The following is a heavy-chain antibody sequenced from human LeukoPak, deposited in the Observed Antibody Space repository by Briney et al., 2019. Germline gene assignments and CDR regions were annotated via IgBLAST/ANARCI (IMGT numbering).Heavy chain of an antibody. CDR1: GFTFSSYG. Sequence: PGGSLRLSCAASGFTFSSYGMSWVRQAPGKGLEWVSAISGSGGSTYYADSVKGRFTISRDNSRNTVFPHLDSLRAEDTALYYCARFGDYGEYWGQGTLVTVSS. D-gene: IGHD4-17*01. J-gene: IGHJ4*02. CDR3: ARFGDYGEY. V-gene: IGHV3-23*01. CDR2: ISGSGGST.